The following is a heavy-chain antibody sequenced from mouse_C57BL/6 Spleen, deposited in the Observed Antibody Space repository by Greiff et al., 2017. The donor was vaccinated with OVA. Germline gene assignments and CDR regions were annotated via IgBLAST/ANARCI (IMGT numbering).Heavy chain of an antibody. Sequence: EVQLQESEGGLVQPGSSMKLSCTASGFTFSDYYMAWVRQVPEKGLEWVANINYDGSSTYYLDSLKSRFIISRDNAKNILYLQMSSLKSEDTATYYCARGPSYYYGSSGGYFDVWGTGTTVTVSS. V-gene: IGHV5-16*01. CDR2: INYDGSST. CDR1: GFTFSDYY. D-gene: IGHD1-1*01. J-gene: IGHJ1*03. CDR3: ARGPSYYYGSSGGYFDV.